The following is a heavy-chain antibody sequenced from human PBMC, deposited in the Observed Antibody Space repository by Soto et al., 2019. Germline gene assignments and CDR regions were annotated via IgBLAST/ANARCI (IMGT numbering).Heavy chain of an antibody. CDR1: GGSVSSGCYY. D-gene: IGHD5-18*01. CDR3: ARGRGYSYNFDY. V-gene: IGHV4-61*01. Sequence: SETLSLTCTVSGGSVSSGCYYWSWIRQPPGKGLEWIGYIYYSGSTNYNPSLKSRVTISVDTSKNQFSLKLSSVTAADTAVYYCARGRGYSYNFDYWGQGTLVTVSS. J-gene: IGHJ4*02. CDR2: IYYSGST.